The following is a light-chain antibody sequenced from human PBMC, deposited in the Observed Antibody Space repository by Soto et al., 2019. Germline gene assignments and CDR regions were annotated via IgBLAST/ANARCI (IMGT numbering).Light chain of an antibody. CDR1: QSVSSSY. CDR2: GAS. V-gene: IGKV3-20*01. J-gene: IGKJ4*01. CDR3: QQYGSSPLT. Sequence: EIVLTQSPGTLSWSPGERATLSCRASQSVSSSYLAWYQQKPGQAPRLLIYGASSRATGIPDRFSGSGSGTDFTLTISRLEPEDFAVYYCQQYGSSPLTFGGGTKVEIQ.